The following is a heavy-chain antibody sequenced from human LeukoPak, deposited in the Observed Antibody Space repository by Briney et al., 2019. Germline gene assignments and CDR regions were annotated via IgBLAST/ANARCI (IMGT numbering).Heavy chain of an antibody. D-gene: IGHD6-13*01. Sequence: GRSLRLSCAASGFTFDDYAMHWVRQAPGKGLEWVSGISWNSGSIDYADSVKGRFTISRDNAKNSLYLQMNSLRAEDTALYYCAKDTAAGTRGAFDIWGQGTMVTVS. CDR3: AKDTAAGTRGAFDI. V-gene: IGHV3-9*01. CDR2: ISWNSGSI. CDR1: GFTFDDYA. J-gene: IGHJ3*02.